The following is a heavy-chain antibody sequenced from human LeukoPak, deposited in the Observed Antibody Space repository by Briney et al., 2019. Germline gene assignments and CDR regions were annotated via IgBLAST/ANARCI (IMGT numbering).Heavy chain of an antibody. CDR3: ARWDAYCTGGSCYFGGFAFDI. V-gene: IGHV3-7*01. D-gene: IGHD2-15*01. Sequence: GGSLRLSCAASGFTVSSNFMSWVRQAPGKGLEWVASIKQDGGQNHYLDSVKGRFTISRDNAKSSLFLQLNSLSAEDTAMYYCARWDAYCTGGSCYFGGFAFDIWGQGTVVTVSS. J-gene: IGHJ3*02. CDR2: IKQDGGQN. CDR1: GFTVSSNF.